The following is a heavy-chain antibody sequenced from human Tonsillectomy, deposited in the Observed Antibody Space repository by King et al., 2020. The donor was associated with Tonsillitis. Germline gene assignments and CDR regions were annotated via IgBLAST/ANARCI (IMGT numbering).Heavy chain of an antibody. J-gene: IGHJ6*02. CDR1: GGSISSGGYS. CDR3: ARGGFYGMDV. V-gene: IGHV4-30-2*01. CDR2: IYQSGST. Sequence: QLQESGSGLVKPSQTLSLTCAVSGGSISSGGYSWSWIRQPPGKGLEWIGYIYQSGSTFYNPSLKSRVTISVDRSKNHFSLNLSSVTAADTAVYYCARGGFYGMDVWGQGTTVTVSS.